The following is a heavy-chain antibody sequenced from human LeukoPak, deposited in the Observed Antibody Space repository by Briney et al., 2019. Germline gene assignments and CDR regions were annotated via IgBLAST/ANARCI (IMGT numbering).Heavy chain of an antibody. V-gene: IGHV1-69*13. CDR2: IIPIFGTA. CDR3: ARSLLAVAGPMGPSY. Sequence: SVKVSCKASGGTFSSYAISWVRQAPGRGLEWMGGIIPIFGTANYAQKFQGRVTITADESTSTAYMELSSLRSEDTAVYYCARSLLAVAGPMGPSYWGQGTLVTVSS. D-gene: IGHD6-19*01. CDR1: GGTFSSYA. J-gene: IGHJ4*02.